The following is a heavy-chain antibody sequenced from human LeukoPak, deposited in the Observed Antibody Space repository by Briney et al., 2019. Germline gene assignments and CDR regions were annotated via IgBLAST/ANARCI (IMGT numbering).Heavy chain of an antibody. D-gene: IGHD6-13*01. J-gene: IGHJ4*02. CDR3: ASSIAAAGKLDY. V-gene: IGHV3-30*04. Sequence: GGSLRLSCAASGFTFSSYAMHWVRQAPGKGLEWVAVMSYDGSNKYYADSVKGRFTISRDNSKNTLYLQMNSLRAEDTAVYYCASSIAAAGKLDYWGQGTLVTVSS. CDR1: GFTFSSYA. CDR2: MSYDGSNK.